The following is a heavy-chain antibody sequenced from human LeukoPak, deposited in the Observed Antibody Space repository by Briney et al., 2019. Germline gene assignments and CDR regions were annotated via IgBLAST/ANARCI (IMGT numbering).Heavy chain of an antibody. D-gene: IGHD3-10*01. V-gene: IGHV1-69*13. Sequence: ASVKVSCKASGGSFSTYAISWVRRAPGQGLEWMGGIIPFFGTPSYAQKFHGRVTITADESTNTAYMEVSSLRSEDTALYYCARYKVPPHQDSSMVPGVYYYYGMDVWGLGTTVTVSS. CDR1: GGSFSTYA. CDR2: IIPFFGTP. J-gene: IGHJ6*02. CDR3: ARYKVPPHQDSSMVPGVYYYYGMDV.